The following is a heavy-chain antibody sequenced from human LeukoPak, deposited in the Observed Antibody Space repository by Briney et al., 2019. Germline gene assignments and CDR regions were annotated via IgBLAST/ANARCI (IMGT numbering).Heavy chain of an antibody. J-gene: IGHJ4*02. D-gene: IGHD2-15*01. CDR1: GGSISSGGYS. Sequence: SETLSLTCAVSGGSISSGGYSWSWIRQPPGKGLEWIGYVYHSGSTYYNPSLKSRVTISVDRSKNQFSLKLSSVTAADTAVYYCARDSTPFYWGQGTLVTVSS. V-gene: IGHV4-30-2*01. CDR2: VYHSGST. CDR3: ARDSTPFY.